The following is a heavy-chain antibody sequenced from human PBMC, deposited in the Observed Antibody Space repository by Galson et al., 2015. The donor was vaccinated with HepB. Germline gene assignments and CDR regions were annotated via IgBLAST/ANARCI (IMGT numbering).Heavy chain of an antibody. CDR1: GFTFSSYA. Sequence: SLRLSCAASGFTFSSYAMHWVRQAPGKGLEYVSAISSNGGSTYYADSVKGRFTISRDNSKNTLYLQMSSLRAEDTAVCYCVKILSYCSSTSCYRGGFDYWGQGTLVTVSS. D-gene: IGHD2-2*01. CDR2: ISSNGGST. V-gene: IGHV3-64D*06. J-gene: IGHJ4*02. CDR3: VKILSYCSSTSCYRGGFDY.